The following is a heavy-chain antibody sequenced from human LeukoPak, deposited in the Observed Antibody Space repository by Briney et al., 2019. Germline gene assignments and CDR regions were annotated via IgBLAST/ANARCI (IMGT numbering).Heavy chain of an antibody. CDR2: IKSDGSST. CDR3: ARDGSWYFDL. D-gene: IGHD2-2*03. V-gene: IGHV3-74*01. Sequence: GGSLRLSCAASGFIFSSYWMHWVRQGPGKGLVWVSRIKSDGSSTNYADSVKGRFTISRDNAKNTLYLQMNSLRAEDTAVYYCARDGSWYFDLWGRGTLVTVSS. J-gene: IGHJ2*01. CDR1: GFIFSSYW.